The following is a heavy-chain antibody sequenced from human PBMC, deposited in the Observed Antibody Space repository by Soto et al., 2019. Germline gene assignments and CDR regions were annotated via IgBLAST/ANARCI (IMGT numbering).Heavy chain of an antibody. CDR3: ARSVFP. CDR1: GGPITSGVYY. Sequence: SETLSLTCTVSGGPITSGVYYWSWIRQHPGKGLEWIGYIYYSGFTYYNPSLKSRVTISVDTSKNQFSLKLSSVTAADTAVYYCARSVFPWGQGTLVTVSS. V-gene: IGHV4-31*03. CDR2: IYYSGFT. J-gene: IGHJ5*02.